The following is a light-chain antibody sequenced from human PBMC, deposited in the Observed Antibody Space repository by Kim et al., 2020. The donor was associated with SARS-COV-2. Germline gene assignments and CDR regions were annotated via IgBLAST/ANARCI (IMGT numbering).Light chain of an antibody. J-gene: IGKJ4*02. CDR1: QRINNT. Sequence: VCPGEGASLSCRASQRINNTLAWYHQKPGQAPRLVIYGASTRATGIPARFSGIGSGTEFTLTISSLQPEDSAVYYCQQYYLWPRTFGVGTKVDIK. V-gene: IGKV3-15*01. CDR2: GAS. CDR3: QQYYLWPRT.